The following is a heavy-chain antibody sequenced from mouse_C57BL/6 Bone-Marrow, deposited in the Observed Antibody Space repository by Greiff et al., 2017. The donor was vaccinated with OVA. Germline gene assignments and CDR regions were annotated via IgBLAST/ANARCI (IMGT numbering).Heavy chain of an antibody. D-gene: IGHD4-1*01. CDR1: GYTFTSYW. CDR3: ARRGLGLIFDY. J-gene: IGHJ2*01. V-gene: IGHV1-52*01. Sequence: VQLQQSGAELVRPGSSVKLSCKASGYTFTSYWMHWVKQRPIQGLEWIGNIDPSDSETHYNQKFKDKATLTVDKSSSTAYVQLSSLTSEDSAVYYCARRGLGLIFDYWGQGTTLTVSS. CDR2: IDPSDSET.